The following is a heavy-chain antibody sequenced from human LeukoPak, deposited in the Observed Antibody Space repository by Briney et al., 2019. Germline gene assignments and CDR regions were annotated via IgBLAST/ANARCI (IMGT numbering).Heavy chain of an antibody. D-gene: IGHD3-22*01. CDR2: INSDGSST. Sequence: GGSLRLSCAASGFTFSSYWMHWVRQAPGKGLVWVSRINSDGSSTSCADSVKGRFTISRDNAKNTLYLQMNSLRAEDTAVYYCARELLTYYYDSSGYYPLWGQGTLVTVSS. J-gene: IGHJ4*02. CDR1: GFTFSSYW. CDR3: ARELLTYYYDSSGYYPL. V-gene: IGHV3-74*01.